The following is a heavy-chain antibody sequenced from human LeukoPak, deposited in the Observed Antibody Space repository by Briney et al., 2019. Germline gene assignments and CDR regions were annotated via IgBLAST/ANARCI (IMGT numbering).Heavy chain of an antibody. V-gene: IGHV4-39*07. J-gene: IGHJ4*02. CDR2: IHYTGRT. CDR1: GGSISSDTSH. CDR3: GRAWGYYFDY. Sequence: PSETLSLTCAVSGGSISSDTSHWGWIRQPPGKGLEWIGSIHYTGRTYYNPSLKSRVTISVDTSKSQFSLKLPSVTAADTAVYYWGRAWGYYFDYWGQGTLVTVSS. D-gene: IGHD3-16*01.